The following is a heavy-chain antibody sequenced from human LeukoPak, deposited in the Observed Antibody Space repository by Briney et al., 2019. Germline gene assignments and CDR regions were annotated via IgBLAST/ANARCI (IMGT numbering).Heavy chain of an antibody. Sequence: PSETLSLTCTVSGGSISSGGYYWSWIRQHPGKGLEWIGYIYYSGSTYYNPSLKSRVTISVDTSKNQFSLKLSSVTAADTAVYYCARDLDYYDSSGYRLVDAFDIWGQGTMVTVSS. CDR2: IYYSGST. D-gene: IGHD3-22*01. CDR3: ARDLDYYDSSGYRLVDAFDI. CDR1: GGSISSGGYY. J-gene: IGHJ3*02. V-gene: IGHV4-31*03.